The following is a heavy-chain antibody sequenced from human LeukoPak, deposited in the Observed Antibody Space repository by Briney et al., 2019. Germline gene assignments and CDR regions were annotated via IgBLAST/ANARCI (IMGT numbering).Heavy chain of an antibody. J-gene: IGHJ5*02. Sequence: PSETLSLTCAVYGGSFSGYYWSWIRQPPGKGLEWIGEVNHSGSTNYNPSLKSRVTISLDTPKNQFSLKLTSVTAADTAVYYCARYSHYVRWFDPWGQGTLVTVSS. CDR3: ARYSHYVRWFDP. CDR2: VNHSGST. CDR1: GGSFSGYY. V-gene: IGHV4-34*01. D-gene: IGHD4-11*01.